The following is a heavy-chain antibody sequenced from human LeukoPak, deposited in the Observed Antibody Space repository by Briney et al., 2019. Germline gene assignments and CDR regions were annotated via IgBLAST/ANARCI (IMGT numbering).Heavy chain of an antibody. CDR1: GGSFSGNY. CDR2: INHSGST. Sequence: SETLSLTCAVYGGSFSGNYWNWIRQPPGKGLEWIGEINHSGSTNYNPSLKSRITISVDTAKNQFSLKLSSVTAADTAVYYCARHHCIGGSCQPLWGQGTLVTVSS. J-gene: IGHJ4*02. V-gene: IGHV4-34*01. CDR3: ARHHCIGGSCQPL. D-gene: IGHD2-15*01.